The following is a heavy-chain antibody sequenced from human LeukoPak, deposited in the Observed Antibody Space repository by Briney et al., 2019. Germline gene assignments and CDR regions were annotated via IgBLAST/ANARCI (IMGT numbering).Heavy chain of an antibody. CDR3: AKDLGGGYFPDD. D-gene: IGHD3-22*01. CDR2: ISYDGSNK. Sequence: SGGSLRLSCAASGFTFSSYAMHWVRQAPGKGLEWVALISYDGSNKYYADSVKARFIISRDNSKNTVYLQMNSLRAEDTAVYYCAKDLGGGYFPDDWGQGTLVTVSS. CDR1: GFTFSSYA. V-gene: IGHV3-30*04. J-gene: IGHJ4*02.